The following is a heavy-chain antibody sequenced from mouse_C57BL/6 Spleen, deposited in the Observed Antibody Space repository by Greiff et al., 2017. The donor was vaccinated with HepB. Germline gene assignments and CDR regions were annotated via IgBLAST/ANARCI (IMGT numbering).Heavy chain of an antibody. CDR3: ASRSTTVVSPYYFDY. Sequence: QVQLQQSGAELMKPGASVKLSCKATGYTFTGYWIEWVKQRPGHGLEWIGEILPGSGSTNYNEKFKGKATFTADTSSNTAYMQLSSLTTEDSAIYYCASRSTTVVSPYYFDYWGQGTTLTVSS. CDR1: GYTFTGYW. D-gene: IGHD1-1*01. J-gene: IGHJ2*01. CDR2: ILPGSGST. V-gene: IGHV1-9*01.